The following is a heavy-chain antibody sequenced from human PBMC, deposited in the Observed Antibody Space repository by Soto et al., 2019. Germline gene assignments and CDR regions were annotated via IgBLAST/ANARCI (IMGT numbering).Heavy chain of an antibody. Sequence: EEQLLESGGGLVQPGGSLRLSCAGSGITINEYAMSWVRQAPGKGLEWVSAIRGGADSTDYADSVKGRFTISRDNSKNTRYLQMNSLRVEDTAVYYCSKDLRGCSYVQGGYWGQGTLVTVSS. J-gene: IGHJ4*02. CDR2: IRGGADST. CDR3: SKDLRGCSYVQGGY. D-gene: IGHD5-18*01. CDR1: GITINEYA. V-gene: IGHV3-23*01.